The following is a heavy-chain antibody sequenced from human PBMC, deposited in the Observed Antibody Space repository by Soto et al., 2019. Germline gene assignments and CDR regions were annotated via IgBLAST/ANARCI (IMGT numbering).Heavy chain of an antibody. V-gene: IGHV3-43*01. D-gene: IGHD3-10*01. Sequence: GGSLRLSCAASGFTFDDYTMHWVRQAPGKGLEWVSLISWDGGSTYYADSVKGRFTISRDSSKNSLYLQMNSLRTEDTALYYCAKGHYDGSGSHAGRFDYWGQGTLVTVSS. CDR3: AKGHYDGSGSHAGRFDY. CDR1: GFTFDDYT. J-gene: IGHJ4*02. CDR2: ISWDGGST.